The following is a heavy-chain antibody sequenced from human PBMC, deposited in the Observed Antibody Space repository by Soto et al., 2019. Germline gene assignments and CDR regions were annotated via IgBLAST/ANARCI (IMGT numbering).Heavy chain of an antibody. D-gene: IGHD2-15*01. J-gene: IGHJ1*01. V-gene: IGHV3-23*01. Sequence: GSLRLSCAASGFTFSNYGMSWVHQAPGKGLEWVSVISGSGGSTYYADSVKGRFTLSRDNSKNTVYLQMNSLRAEDTAVYYCAKDSPVGVPLLRDLHDWGQGALVTVSS. CDR1: GFTFSNYG. CDR2: ISGSGGST. CDR3: AKDSPVGVPLLRDLHD.